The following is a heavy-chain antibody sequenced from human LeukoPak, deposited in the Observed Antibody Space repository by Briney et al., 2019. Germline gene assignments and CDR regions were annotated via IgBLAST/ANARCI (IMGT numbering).Heavy chain of an antibody. D-gene: IGHD3-9*01. Sequence: SETLSLTCTVSGGSISSYYWSWIRRPPGKGLEWIGYIYTSGSTNYNPSLKSRVTISVDTSKNQFSLKLSSVTAADTAVYYCARHKWNYDILTGYPPGYYMDVWGKGTTVTVSS. J-gene: IGHJ6*03. V-gene: IGHV4-4*09. CDR1: GGSISSYY. CDR3: ARHKWNYDILTGYPPGYYMDV. CDR2: IYTSGST.